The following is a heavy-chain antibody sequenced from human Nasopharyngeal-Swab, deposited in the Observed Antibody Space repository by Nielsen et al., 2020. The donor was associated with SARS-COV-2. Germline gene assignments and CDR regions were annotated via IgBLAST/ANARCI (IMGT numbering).Heavy chain of an antibody. J-gene: IGHJ4*02. CDR2: IYYSGST. V-gene: IGHV4-39*01. CDR3: ARLTADVLRFFRPYYFYS. CDR1: GGSISSSSYY. Sequence: SETLSLTCTVSGGSISSSSYYWGWIRQPPGKGLEWIGSIYYSGSTYYNPSLKSRVTISVDTSKNQFSLKLSSVTAADTAVYYCARLTADVLRFFRPYYFYSWGQGTLVTVSS. D-gene: IGHD3-3*01.